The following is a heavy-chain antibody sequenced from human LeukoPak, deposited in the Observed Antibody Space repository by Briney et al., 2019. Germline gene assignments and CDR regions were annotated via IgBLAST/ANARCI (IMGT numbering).Heavy chain of an antibody. CDR2: ISSSSSTI. CDR1: GFTFSSYS. Sequence: GGSLRLSCAASGFTFSSYSMNWVRQAPGKGLEWVSYISSSSSTIYYADSVKGRFTISRDNAKNSLYLQMNSLRAEDTAVYYCARGTFSPQGSYYGHWGQGTLVTVSS. V-gene: IGHV3-48*04. J-gene: IGHJ4*02. CDR3: ARGTFSPQGSYYGH. D-gene: IGHD1-26*01.